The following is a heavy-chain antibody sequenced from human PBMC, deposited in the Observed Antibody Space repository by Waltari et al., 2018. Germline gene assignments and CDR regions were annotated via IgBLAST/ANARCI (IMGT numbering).Heavy chain of an antibody. D-gene: IGHD2-21*01. CDR1: GFTFSSYG. CDR3: AKVSVRWTYCGGDCRYFDY. Sequence: QVQLVESGGGVVQPGGSLRLSCAASGFTFSSYGMHWVRQAPGKGLEWVAFIRYDGSNKYYADSVKGRFTISRDNSKNTLYLQMNSLRAEDTAVYYCAKVSVRWTYCGGDCRYFDYWGQGTLVTVSS. V-gene: IGHV3-30*02. J-gene: IGHJ4*02. CDR2: IRYDGSNK.